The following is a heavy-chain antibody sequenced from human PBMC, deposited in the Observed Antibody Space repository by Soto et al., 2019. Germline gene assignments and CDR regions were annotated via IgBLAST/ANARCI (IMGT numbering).Heavy chain of an antibody. D-gene: IGHD2-15*01. V-gene: IGHV4-31*03. CDR2: IYYSGST. CDR1: GVSISSGGYY. CDR3: ARDAYCSGGSCMGSYFDY. J-gene: IGHJ4*02. Sequence: QVQLQESGPGLVKPSQTLSLTCTVSGVSISSGGYYWSWIRQHPGKGLEWIGYIYYSGSTYYNPSHKSRITISVDTSKNQFYLKLNSVTAADTAVYFCARDAYCSGGSCMGSYFDYWGQGTLVTVSS.